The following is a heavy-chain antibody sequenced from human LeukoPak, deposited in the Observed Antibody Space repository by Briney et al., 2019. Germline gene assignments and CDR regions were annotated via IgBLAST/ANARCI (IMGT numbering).Heavy chain of an antibody. V-gene: IGHV3-48*01. CDR2: INSRSSTI. CDR3: AREVGTPQAFDI. CDR1: RFTFSNYG. Sequence: GGSMRLSCAASRFTFSNYGVNWVRQAPGKGLEWVSYINSRSSTIYYADSVRGRFTISRDNAKNSLYLQMNSLKAEDTAIYYCAREVGTPQAFDIWGQGTMVTVSS. J-gene: IGHJ3*02. D-gene: IGHD1-26*01.